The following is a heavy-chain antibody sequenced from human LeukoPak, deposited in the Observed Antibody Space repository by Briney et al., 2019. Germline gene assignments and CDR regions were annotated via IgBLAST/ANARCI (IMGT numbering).Heavy chain of an antibody. D-gene: IGHD3-22*01. J-gene: IGHJ4*02. Sequence: SETLSLTCTVSGGSISSSNYYWGWIRQSTEKGLEWIRSIYYSGSTYYNPSLKSRLTISVDTSKNHFSLKLSSVTAADTAVYYCARQSASDYYDSSDSFDYWGQGTLVTVSS. V-gene: IGHV4-39*01. CDR2: IYYSGST. CDR1: GGSISSSNYY. CDR3: ARQSASDYYDSSDSFDY.